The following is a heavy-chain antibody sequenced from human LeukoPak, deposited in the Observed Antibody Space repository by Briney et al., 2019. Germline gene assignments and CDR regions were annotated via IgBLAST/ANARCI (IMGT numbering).Heavy chain of an antibody. D-gene: IGHD2-2*01. CDR3: ATARYCSSTSCSFDY. CDR1: GYTLTLLS. J-gene: IGHJ4*02. Sequence: GASVKVSCKVSGYTLTLLSMHWERQAPGKGLEWRGGFDPEDGETIYAQKSQGRVTMTEDTSTDTAYMELSSLRSEDTAVYYCATARYCSSTSCSFDYWGQGTLVTVSS. V-gene: IGHV1-24*01. CDR2: FDPEDGET.